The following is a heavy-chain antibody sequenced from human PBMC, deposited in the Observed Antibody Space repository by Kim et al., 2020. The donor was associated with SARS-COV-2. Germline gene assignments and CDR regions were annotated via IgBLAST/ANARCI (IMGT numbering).Heavy chain of an antibody. CDR3: ARQMVTGTGASSYGVDV. CDR1: GFTFGTYW. V-gene: IGHV3-7*03. D-gene: IGHD2-21*02. Sequence: GSLRLSCAASGFTFGTYWMSWVRQAPGKGLEWVANIKEDESEKYYVDSVKGRFTISRDNAKNSLYLQMNTLIAEDTGVYYCARQMVTGTGASSYGVDVWGQGTTVTVSS. J-gene: IGHJ6*02. CDR2: IKEDESEK.